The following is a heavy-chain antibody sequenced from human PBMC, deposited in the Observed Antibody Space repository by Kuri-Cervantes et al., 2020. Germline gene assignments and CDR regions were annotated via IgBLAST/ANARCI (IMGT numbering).Heavy chain of an antibody. Sequence: SETLSLTCTVSGGSISSYYWSWIRQPPGKGLEWIGHIYYSGSTNYNPSLKSRVTIAVDTSKTQFSLNLTSVTAADTAVYYCARARYQLLRGPGSKYNWFDPWGQGTLVTVSS. CDR2: IYYSGST. J-gene: IGHJ5*02. CDR3: ARARYQLLRGPGSKYNWFDP. CDR1: GGSISSYY. D-gene: IGHD2-2*01. V-gene: IGHV4-59*12.